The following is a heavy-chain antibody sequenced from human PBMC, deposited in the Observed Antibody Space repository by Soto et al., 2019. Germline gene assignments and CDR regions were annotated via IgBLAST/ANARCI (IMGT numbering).Heavy chain of an antibody. CDR1: GFTFSSYG. Sequence: GGSLRLSCAASGFTFSSYGMHWVRQAPGKGLEWVAVIWYDGSNKYYADSVKGRFTISRDNSKNTLYLQMNSLRAEDTAVYYCARGGWDYYDSSGHRDAFDIWGQGTMVT. D-gene: IGHD3-22*01. J-gene: IGHJ3*02. CDR3: ARGGWDYYDSSGHRDAFDI. V-gene: IGHV3-33*01. CDR2: IWYDGSNK.